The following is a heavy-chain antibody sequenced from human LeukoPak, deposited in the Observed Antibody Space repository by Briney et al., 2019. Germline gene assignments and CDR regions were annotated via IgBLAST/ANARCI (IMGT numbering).Heavy chain of an antibody. D-gene: IGHD2-2*01. CDR3: ARVPIVVVPAAPTGYYYYYMDV. CDR2: IYTSGST. V-gene: IGHV4-4*07. CDR1: GGSISDYC. J-gene: IGHJ6*03. Sequence: SETLSLTCTVSGGSISDYCWSWIRQPAGKGLEWIGRIYTSGSTYYNPSLKSRVTISVDTSKNQFSLKLSSVTAADTAVYYCARVPIVVVPAAPTGYYYYYMDVWGKGTTVTVSS.